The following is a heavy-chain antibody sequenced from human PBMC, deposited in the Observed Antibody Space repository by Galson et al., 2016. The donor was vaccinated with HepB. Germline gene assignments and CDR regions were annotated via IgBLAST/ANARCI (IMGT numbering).Heavy chain of an antibody. J-gene: IGHJ4*02. CDR1: GFTFSGYY. CDR3: ARDYGPGGQIQKYDY. V-gene: IGHV3-11*01. CDR2: ITSSGSTI. D-gene: IGHD3-10*01. Sequence: SLRLSCAASGFTFSGYYMSWIRQAPGKGLEWISYITSSGSTIYYADSVKGRFTISRDNAQNSLYLQMNNLRPEDTAVYYCARDYGPGGQIQKYDYWGQGTLVTASS.